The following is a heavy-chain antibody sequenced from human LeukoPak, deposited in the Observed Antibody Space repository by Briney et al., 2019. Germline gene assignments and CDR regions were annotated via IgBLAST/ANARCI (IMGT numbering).Heavy chain of an antibody. CDR2: INPNSGGT. V-gene: IGHV1-2*02. Sequence: ASVKVSCKASGYTFTDYYMHWVRQAPGQGLEWMGWINPNSGGTNYAQKFQGRVTMTRDTSISTAYMELSSLRSDDTAMYYCARSYSGFGYALHDYWGQGTLVTVSS. CDR3: ARSYSGFGYALHDY. CDR1: GYTFTDYY. D-gene: IGHD1-26*01. J-gene: IGHJ4*02.